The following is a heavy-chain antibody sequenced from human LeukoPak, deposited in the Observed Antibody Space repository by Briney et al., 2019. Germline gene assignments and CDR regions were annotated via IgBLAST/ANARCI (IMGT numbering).Heavy chain of an antibody. CDR2: IYYSGST. D-gene: IGHD3-3*01. CDR1: GGSISSYY. V-gene: IGHV4-59*01. Sequence: SETLSLTCTVSGGSISSYYWSWIRQPPGKGLEWIGYIYYSGSTNYNPSPKSRVTISVDTSKNQFSLKLSSVTAADTAVYYCAREAWSGYWPSYDYWGQGTLVTVSS. CDR3: AREAWSGYWPSYDY. J-gene: IGHJ4*02.